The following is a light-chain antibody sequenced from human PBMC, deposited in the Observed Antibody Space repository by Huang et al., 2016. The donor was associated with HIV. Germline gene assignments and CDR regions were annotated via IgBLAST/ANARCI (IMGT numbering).Light chain of an antibody. Sequence: EIVMTQSPATLSVSPGERATLSCRASQSVSNHLAWYQQKPGQAPRLLIYGASTRATAVPARFSGSGSETEVTLTISSLQSEDLAVYYCQQYKNWPPITFGHGTRLEIK. V-gene: IGKV3-15*01. CDR1: QSVSNH. CDR3: QQYKNWPPIT. CDR2: GAS. J-gene: IGKJ5*01.